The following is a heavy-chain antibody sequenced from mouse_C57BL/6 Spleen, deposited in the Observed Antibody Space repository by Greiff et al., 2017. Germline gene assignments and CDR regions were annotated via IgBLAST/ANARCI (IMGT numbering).Heavy chain of an antibody. Sequence: EVKLVESGGGLVKPGGSLKLSCAASGFTFSSYAMSWVRQTPEKRLEWVATISDGGSYTYYPDNVKGRFTISRDNAKNNLYLQMSHLKSEDTAMYYCARERGAKWDGYFDGGGTGTTVTVAS. CDR2: ISDGGSYT. CDR3: ARERGAKWDGYFDG. D-gene: IGHD4-1*01. CDR1: GFTFSSYA. V-gene: IGHV5-4*01. J-gene: IGHJ1*03.